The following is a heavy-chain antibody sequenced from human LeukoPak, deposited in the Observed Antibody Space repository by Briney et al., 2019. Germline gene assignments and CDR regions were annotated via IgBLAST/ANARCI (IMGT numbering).Heavy chain of an antibody. CDR1: GFTFTNAW. Sequence: PGGSLRLSCAASGFTFTNAWMSRVRQAPGKGLEWVGRIKSKADGGTTDYTAPVKGRFTISRDDSKDKLYLQMNTLKTEDTAVYYCTTHRPPWKFGELLHAYNWFDPWGQGTLVTVSS. J-gene: IGHJ5*02. D-gene: IGHD3-10*01. CDR2: IKSKADGGTT. CDR3: TTHRPPWKFGELLHAYNWFDP. V-gene: IGHV3-15*01.